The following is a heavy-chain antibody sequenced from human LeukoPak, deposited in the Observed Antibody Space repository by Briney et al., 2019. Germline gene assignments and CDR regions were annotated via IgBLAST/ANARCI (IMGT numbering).Heavy chain of an antibody. Sequence: GGSLRLSCAASGFTFSSYSMNWVRQAPGKGLEWVSSISSSSSYTYYADSVKGRFTISRDNSKNTLYLQMNSLRAEDTAVYYCAKTYYDSSGYYFFDYWGQGTLVTVSS. J-gene: IGHJ4*02. V-gene: IGHV3-21*04. CDR2: ISSSSSYT. CDR1: GFTFSSYS. CDR3: AKTYYDSSGYYFFDY. D-gene: IGHD3-22*01.